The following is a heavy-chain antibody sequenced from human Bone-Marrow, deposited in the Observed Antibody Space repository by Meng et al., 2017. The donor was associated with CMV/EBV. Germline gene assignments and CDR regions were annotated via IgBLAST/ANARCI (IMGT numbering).Heavy chain of an antibody. CDR3: ARLTLWALLRAFDI. J-gene: IGHJ3*02. Sequence: SETLSLTCAISGDSVSSNSAAWNWIRQSPSRGLEWLGRTYYRSKWYNDYAVSVKSRITINPDTSKNQFSLQLNSVTPEDTAVYYCARLTLWALLRAFDIWGQGTMVTVSS. CDR1: GDSVSSNSAA. D-gene: IGHD1-26*01. CDR2: TYYRSKWYN. V-gene: IGHV6-1*01.